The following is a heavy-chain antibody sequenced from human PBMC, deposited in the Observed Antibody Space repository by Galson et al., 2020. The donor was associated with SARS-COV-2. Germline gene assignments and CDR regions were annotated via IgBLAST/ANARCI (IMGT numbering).Heavy chain of an antibody. J-gene: IGHJ6*02. D-gene: IGHD3-16*01. CDR1: GFTFTGEW. Sequence: GGSLRLSCAASGFTFTGEWMHWVRQAPGKGLVWVSRINPDGRSITYADSVTGRFTISRDNAKNTLYLQMNSLRAEDTAVYYCATGLALTYPHSYCGMDVWGQGTTVTVAS. V-gene: IGHV3-74*01. CDR2: INPDGRSI. CDR3: ATGLALTYPHSYCGMDV.